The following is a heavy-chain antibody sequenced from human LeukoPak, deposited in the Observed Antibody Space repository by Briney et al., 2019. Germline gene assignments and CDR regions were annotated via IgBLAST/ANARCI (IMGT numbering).Heavy chain of an antibody. V-gene: IGHV1-69*05. CDR2: IIPIFGTA. D-gene: IGHD3-3*01. Sequence: SVKVSCKASGGTFSSYAISWVRQAPGHGLEWMGGIIPIFGTANYAQKFQGRVTITTDESTSTAYMELSSLRSEDTAVYYCARDGDYDFWSGPHNWFDPWGQGTLVTVSS. J-gene: IGHJ5*02. CDR1: GGTFSSYA. CDR3: ARDGDYDFWSGPHNWFDP.